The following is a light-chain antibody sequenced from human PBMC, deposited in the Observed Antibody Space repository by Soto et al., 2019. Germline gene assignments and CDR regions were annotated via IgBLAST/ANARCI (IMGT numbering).Light chain of an antibody. Sequence: QTVVTQPPSVSGAPGQRVTISCSGSSSNIGSNTVNWYQQLPGTAPKLLIYSNNQRPSGVPDRFSGSKSGTSASLAISGLQSEDEADYYCAAWDDSLNGPVVFGGGTKLTVL. J-gene: IGLJ2*01. CDR1: SSNIGSNT. CDR3: AAWDDSLNGPVV. V-gene: IGLV1-44*01. CDR2: SNN.